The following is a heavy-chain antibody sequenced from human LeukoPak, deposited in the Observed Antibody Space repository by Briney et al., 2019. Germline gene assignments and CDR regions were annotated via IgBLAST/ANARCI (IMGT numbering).Heavy chain of an antibody. Sequence: GGSLRLSCAASGFTVSGNYMSWVRQAPGKGLEWVSFIYTDGGTYYADSVKGRFTISRDNSKNTLYLQMNSLRAEDTAVYYCAKPQSDNWFDPWGQGTLVTVSS. CDR3: AKPQSDNWFDP. CDR1: GFTVSGNY. J-gene: IGHJ5*02. CDR2: IYTDGGT. V-gene: IGHV3-53*01.